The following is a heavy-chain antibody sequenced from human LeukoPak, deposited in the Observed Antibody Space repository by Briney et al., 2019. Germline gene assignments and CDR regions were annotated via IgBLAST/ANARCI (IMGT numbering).Heavy chain of an antibody. Sequence: GGSLRLSCEASGFTFSNYAMSWVRQAPGKGLEWVSAISETGGTIHYADSVRGRFIISRDNSKNTLYLQMNSLRAEDTAVYYCAREMTIITYSFDSWGQGTLVTVSS. CDR1: GFTFSNYA. V-gene: IGHV3-23*01. CDR3: AREMTIITYSFDS. D-gene: IGHD5-24*01. CDR2: ISETGGTI. J-gene: IGHJ4*02.